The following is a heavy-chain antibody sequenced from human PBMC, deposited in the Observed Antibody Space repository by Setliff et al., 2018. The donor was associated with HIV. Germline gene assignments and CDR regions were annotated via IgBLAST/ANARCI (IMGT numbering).Heavy chain of an antibody. J-gene: IGHJ4*02. CDR3: ARDAEVGTTYFDY. CDR2: ISGTATTI. D-gene: IGHD1-26*01. Sequence: LSLTCTLSGDSVTTPYYWGWIRQPPGKGLEWVSSISGTATTIYSADSVKGRFTISRDNSKSTLYLQMGSLRAEDMAVYYCARDAEVGTTYFDYWGQGTLVTVSS. CDR1: GDSVTTPYY. V-gene: IGHV3-11*04.